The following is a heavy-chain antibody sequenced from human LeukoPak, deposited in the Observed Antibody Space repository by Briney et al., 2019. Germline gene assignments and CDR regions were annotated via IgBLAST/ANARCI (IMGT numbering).Heavy chain of an antibody. Sequence: GSLRLSCAASGFTFSSHWMHWVRQAPGKGQVWVSRISPDGSTTKNADSVKGRFTISRDNARSTLFLQLNSLRAEDTAVYYCAREINKWFDPWGQGTLVTVSS. V-gene: IGHV3-74*03. CDR3: AREINKWFDP. CDR2: ISPDGSTT. J-gene: IGHJ5*02. CDR1: GFTFSSHW.